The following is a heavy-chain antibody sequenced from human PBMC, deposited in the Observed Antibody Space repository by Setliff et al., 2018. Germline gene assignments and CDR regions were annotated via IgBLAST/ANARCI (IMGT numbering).Heavy chain of an antibody. CDR2: NSAYSGNT. CDR3: SRLVRYCTTTSCQGASGAEF. D-gene: IGHD2-2*01. J-gene: IGHJ4*02. Sequence: ASVKVSCKASGYTFSNYGITWVRQAPGQGLEWMGWNSAYSGNTKYAQKLQGRVTMTTDTSTTTAYWELRSLTSDDTAVYYCSRLVRYCTTTSCQGASGAEFWGQGTLGTVSS. CDR1: GYTFSNYG. V-gene: IGHV1-18*01.